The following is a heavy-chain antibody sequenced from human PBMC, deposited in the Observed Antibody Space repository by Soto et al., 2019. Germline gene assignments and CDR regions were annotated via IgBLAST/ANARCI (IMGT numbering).Heavy chain of an antibody. Sequence: QPGGSLRLSCAASGFTFSSYGMHSVRQAPGKGLEWVAVILYDGSKKYYADSMKGRFTISRDNSKNTLYLQMNSLRAEDTALYYCAKDHGALRWSEGHYYFEYWGQGTLVTVS. CDR2: ILYDGSKK. V-gene: IGHV3-30*18. D-gene: IGHD4-17*01. CDR1: GFTFSSYG. CDR3: AKDHGALRWSEGHYYFEY. J-gene: IGHJ4*02.